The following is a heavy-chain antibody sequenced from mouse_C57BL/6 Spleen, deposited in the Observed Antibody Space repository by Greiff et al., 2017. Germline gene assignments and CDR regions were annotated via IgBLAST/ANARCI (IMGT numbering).Heavy chain of an antibody. CDR2: IYPGNGDT. CDR3: TTDGYDGRNYFGD. CDR1: GYTFTSYW. J-gene: IGHJ2*01. V-gene: IGHV1-5*01. D-gene: IGHD2-2*01. Sequence: VQLQQSGTVLARPGASVKMSCKTSGYTFTSYWMHWVKQRPGQGLEWIGAIYPGNGDTSYNQKFKGKAKLTAVTSSSTAYMDLSSLTNEDSAVYYCTTDGYDGRNYFGDWGQGTTLTVSS.